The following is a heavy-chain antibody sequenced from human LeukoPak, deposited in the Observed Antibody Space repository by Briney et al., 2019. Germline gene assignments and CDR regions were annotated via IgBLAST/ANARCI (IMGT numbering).Heavy chain of an antibody. V-gene: IGHV5-51*01. CDR1: GYSFTNYW. CDR2: IYPDDSES. CDR3: ARSRDSSGYYYLI. D-gene: IGHD3-22*01. Sequence: GESLKISCXASGYSFTNYWIGWVRQMTGKGLEWMRIIYPDDSESKYSPSYQGQVTISADKSISTAYLQWSSLKASDTAMYYCARSRDSSGYYYLIWGQGTLVTVSS. J-gene: IGHJ4*02.